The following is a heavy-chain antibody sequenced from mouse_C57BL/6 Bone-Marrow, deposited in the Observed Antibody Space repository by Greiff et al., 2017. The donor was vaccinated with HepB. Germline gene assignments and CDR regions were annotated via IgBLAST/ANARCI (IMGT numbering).Heavy chain of an antibody. Sequence: QVQLQQPGAELVKPGASVKMSCKASGYTFTSYWITWVKQRPGQGLEWIGDIYPGSGSTNYNEKFKSKATLTVDPSSSTAYMQLSSLTSEDSAVYYCARVNYYGSSHWYFDVWGTGTTVTVSS. D-gene: IGHD1-1*01. V-gene: IGHV1-55*01. J-gene: IGHJ1*03. CDR2: IYPGSGST. CDR3: ARVNYYGSSHWYFDV. CDR1: GYTFTSYW.